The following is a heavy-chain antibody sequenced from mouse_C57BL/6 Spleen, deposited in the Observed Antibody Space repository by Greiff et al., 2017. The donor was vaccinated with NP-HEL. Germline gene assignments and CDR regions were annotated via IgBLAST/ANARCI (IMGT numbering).Heavy chain of an antibody. CDR2: IHPNSGST. CDR1: GYTFTSYW. V-gene: IGHV1-64*01. Sequence: QVQLQQPGAELVKPGASVKLSCKASGYTFTSYWMHWVKQRPGQGLEWIGMIHPNSGSTNYNEKFKSKATLTVDKSSSTAYMQLSSLTSEDSAVYYCARSRGYDWYFDVWGTGTTVTVSS. D-gene: IGHD2-2*01. J-gene: IGHJ1*03. CDR3: ARSRGYDWYFDV.